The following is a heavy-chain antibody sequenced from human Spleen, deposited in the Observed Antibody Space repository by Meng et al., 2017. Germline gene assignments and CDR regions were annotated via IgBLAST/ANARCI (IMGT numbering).Heavy chain of an antibody. V-gene: IGHV3-7*01. CDR1: GFTFSTYC. CDR3: AREDYFGSGSYSNPFYHYGMDV. D-gene: IGHD3-10*01. Sequence: GESLKISCAASGFTFSTYCMTWVRQTPGKGLEWVANIKEDGSEKYYVDSVKGRFTISRDNAKNSLYLQMNSLRAEDTAVYYCAREDYFGSGSYSNPFYHYGMDVWGPGTTVTVSS. CDR2: IKEDGSEK. J-gene: IGHJ6*02.